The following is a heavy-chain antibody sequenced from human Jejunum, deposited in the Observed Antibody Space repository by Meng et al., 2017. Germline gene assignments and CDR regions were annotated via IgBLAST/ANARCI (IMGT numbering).Heavy chain of an antibody. CDR3: XSLSSSWSGADY. V-gene: IGHV4-34*01. Sequence: QVQLXXXGAGLXKPSETLXLTCAIYGGSFNNYYWXXIXQPXGGGLXXXXEINQSGSXXYNPXXXXRVXXXVDXXXXXFFXDXXXVTAAXTAXXXCXSLSSSWSGADYWGQGTLVTVSS. CDR1: GGSFNNYY. D-gene: IGHD6-13*01. J-gene: IGHJ4*02. CDR2: INQSGSX.